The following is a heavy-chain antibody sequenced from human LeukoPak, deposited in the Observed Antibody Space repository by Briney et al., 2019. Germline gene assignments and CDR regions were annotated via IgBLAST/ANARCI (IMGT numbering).Heavy chain of an antibody. CDR3: ARDSASTSFPPAYDY. D-gene: IGHD3-16*01. CDR1: CYTFTNYG. J-gene: IGHJ4*02. V-gene: IGHV1-18*04. CDR2: ISAHNGNT. Sequence: ATFKASCKAACYTFTNYGVTWVRQAPGQGLEWVGWISAHNGNTNYVQKLQDRVTMTTDTSTTTAYLELRNLRSDDTAVYYCARDSASTSFPPAYDYWGQGTVVAVSS.